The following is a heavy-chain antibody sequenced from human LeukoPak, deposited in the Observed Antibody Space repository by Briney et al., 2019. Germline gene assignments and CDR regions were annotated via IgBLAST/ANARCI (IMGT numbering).Heavy chain of an antibody. D-gene: IGHD2-2*01. CDR2: IRHDGSNK. Sequence: GGSLRLSCAASGFTFSSYGMHWVRQAPGKGLEWVAFIRHDGSNKYYADSVKGRFTISRDNSKNTLYLQMNSLRAEDTAVYYCAKDQRDIVVVPAAPRGYYYYMDVWGKGTTVTVSS. V-gene: IGHV3-30*02. CDR3: AKDQRDIVVVPAAPRGYYYYMDV. CDR1: GFTFSSYG. J-gene: IGHJ6*03.